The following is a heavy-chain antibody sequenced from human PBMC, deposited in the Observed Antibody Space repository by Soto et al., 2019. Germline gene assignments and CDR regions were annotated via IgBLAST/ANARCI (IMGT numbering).Heavy chain of an antibody. V-gene: IGHV1-2*04. J-gene: IGHJ6*02. CDR2: INPNSGGT. Sequence: ASVKVSCKASGYTFTGYYMHWVRQAPGQGLERMGWINPNSGGTNYAQKFQGWVTMTRDTSISTAFMELSRLRSDVTAVYYCARDLGLSGGSSGYYYGGYYYGMDVWGQGTTVTVSS. CDR3: ARDLGLSGGSSGYYYGGYYYGMDV. CDR1: GYTFTGYY. D-gene: IGHD3-22*01.